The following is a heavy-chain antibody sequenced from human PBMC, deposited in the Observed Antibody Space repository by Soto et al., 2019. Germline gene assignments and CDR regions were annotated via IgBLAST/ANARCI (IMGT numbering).Heavy chain of an antibody. CDR1: GYTFTGYD. J-gene: IGHJ5*02. Sequence: ASVKVSCKASGYTFTGYDMHWVRQAPGQGLEWMGWINPNSGGTNYAQKFQGRVTMTRDTSISTAYMELSRLRSDDTAVYYCARVVVVPAATAGYNWFDPWGQGILVTV. V-gene: IGHV1-2*02. CDR3: ARVVVVPAATAGYNWFDP. CDR2: INPNSGGT. D-gene: IGHD2-2*01.